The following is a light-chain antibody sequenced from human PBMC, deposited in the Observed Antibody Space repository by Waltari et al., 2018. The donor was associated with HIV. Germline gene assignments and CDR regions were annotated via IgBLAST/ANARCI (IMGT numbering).Light chain of an antibody. J-gene: IGKJ4*01. CDR1: QSVFYSSNKKDY. CDR2: WAS. Sequence: IVMTQSPDSLSVSLGGWATIHCTSSQSVFYSSNKKDYLAWYQVRPGQPPNLLISWASTRESGVPDRFSGSGSGTNFTLTITSLQAEDVATYYCHQYFNTPLTFGGGTTVEI. V-gene: IGKV4-1*01. CDR3: HQYFNTPLT.